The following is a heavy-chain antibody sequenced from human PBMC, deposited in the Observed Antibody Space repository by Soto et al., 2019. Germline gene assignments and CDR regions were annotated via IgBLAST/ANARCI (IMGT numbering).Heavy chain of an antibody. V-gene: IGHV4-30-4*01. CDR1: GGSISSPDHH. CDR2: IYYSAST. CDR3: ARDSRTPSGGMDV. J-gene: IGHJ6*02. Sequence: QVQLQESGPGLVKPSQTLSLTCTVSGGSISSPDHHWTWIRQSPGKGLEWIGAIYYSASTYYNPSLVSRLRISVDTSKNQFSLRLTSVTTAETAVYYCARDSRTPSGGMDVWGQGTTVTVSS.